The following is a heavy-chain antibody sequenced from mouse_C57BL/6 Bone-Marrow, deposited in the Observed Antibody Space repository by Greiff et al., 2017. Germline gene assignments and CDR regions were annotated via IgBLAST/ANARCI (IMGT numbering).Heavy chain of an antibody. Sequence: EVKLVESGPELVKPGASVKISCKASGYSFTDYNMNWVKQSNGKSLEWIGVINPNYGTTSYNQKFKGKATLTVDQFSSTAYMQLNSLTSEDSAVYYCARGYDYDYAMDYWGQGTSVTVSS. CDR1: GYSFTDYN. J-gene: IGHJ4*01. CDR2: INPNYGTT. V-gene: IGHV1-39*01. D-gene: IGHD2-4*01. CDR3: ARGYDYDYAMDY.